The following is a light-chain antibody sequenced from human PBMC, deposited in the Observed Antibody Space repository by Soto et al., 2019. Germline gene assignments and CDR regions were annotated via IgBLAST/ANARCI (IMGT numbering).Light chain of an antibody. CDR1: SSDVGAYDY. CDR2: EVS. V-gene: IGLV2-14*01. J-gene: IGLJ3*02. Sequence: ALTHPSSLSGSPGQSITISCTGTSSDVGAYDYVSWYQQHPDKAPKLMIFEVSDRPSGVSNRFSGSNSGNTASLTISGLQAEDEADYFCSSYTSNSTLVFGGGTKVTGL. CDR3: SSYTSNSTLV.